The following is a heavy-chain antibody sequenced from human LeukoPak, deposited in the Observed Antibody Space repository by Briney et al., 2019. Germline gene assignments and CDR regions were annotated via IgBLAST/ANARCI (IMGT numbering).Heavy chain of an antibody. CDR1: GGSISNTNW. CDR3: ARDKRVDYYDSSGYDD. Sequence: SETLSLTCGVSGGSISNTNWWTWVRQPPGKGLEWIGEVNLQGSTNYNPSLKSRVAISVDKSENHISLKLTSVTAADTAVYYCARDKRVDYYDSSGYDDWGQGTLVTVSS. D-gene: IGHD3-22*01. V-gene: IGHV4-4*02. CDR2: VNLQGST. J-gene: IGHJ4*02.